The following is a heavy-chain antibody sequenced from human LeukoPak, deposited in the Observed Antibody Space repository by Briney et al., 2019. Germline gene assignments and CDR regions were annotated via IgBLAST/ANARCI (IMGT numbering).Heavy chain of an antibody. J-gene: IGHJ4*02. CDR2: IDPSGGST. D-gene: IGHD3-22*01. V-gene: IGHV1-46*01. CDR3: ARSGVGYFYDTTGYYPLDY. CDR1: GYTFTTYY. Sequence: ASVKVSCKASGYTFTTYYMHWVRQAPGQGLEWMGIIDPSGGSTSYAQTFQGRVTMTTDTSTSTAYMELRSLRSDDTAVYYCARSGVGYFYDTTGYYPLDYWGQGTLVTVSS.